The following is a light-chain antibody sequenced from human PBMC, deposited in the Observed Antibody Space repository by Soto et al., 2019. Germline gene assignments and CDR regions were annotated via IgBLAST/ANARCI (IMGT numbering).Light chain of an antibody. J-gene: IGLJ3*02. CDR2: LDRSGSY. CDR3: ETWYSNTHKV. CDR1: SGHSTYI. Sequence: QAVLTQSSSASASLGSSVKLTCILSSGHSTYIIAWHQQQPGKAPRFLMTLDRSGSYNRGNGVPDRFSGSSSGADRYLTISNLQFEDEGDYYCETWYSNTHKVFGGGTKLTVL. V-gene: IGLV4-60*02.